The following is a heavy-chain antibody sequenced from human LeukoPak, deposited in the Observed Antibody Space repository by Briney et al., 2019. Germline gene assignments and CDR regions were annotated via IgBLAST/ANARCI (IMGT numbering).Heavy chain of an antibody. J-gene: IGHJ4*02. CDR2: IKKDGSEK. CDR1: GFTFSSYW. CDR3: ARHLSGVPGYTYGRGIDY. D-gene: IGHD5-18*01. Sequence: GGSLRLSCAASGFTFSSYWMSWVRQAPGKGLEWVANIKKDGSEKYYVDSVKGRFTISRDNAKTSLYLQKNSLRAEDTAVYYCARHLSGVPGYTYGRGIDYWGQGTLVTVSS. V-gene: IGHV3-7*01.